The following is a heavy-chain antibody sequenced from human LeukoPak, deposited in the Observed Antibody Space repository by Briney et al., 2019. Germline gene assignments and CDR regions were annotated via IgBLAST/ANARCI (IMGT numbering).Heavy chain of an antibody. V-gene: IGHV3-23*01. CDR2: ISGSETST. CDR3: AKGALLPAGHTRYFFDY. D-gene: IGHD1-26*01. CDR1: GFPFSTYA. Sequence: PGGSLRLSCAASGFPFSTYAMSWVRQAPGKGLEWVSAISGSETSTYYADSVKGRFTISRDTSKNTLYLQMNSLRAEDTAVYYCAKGALLPAGHTRYFFDYWGQGTPVTVSS. J-gene: IGHJ4*02.